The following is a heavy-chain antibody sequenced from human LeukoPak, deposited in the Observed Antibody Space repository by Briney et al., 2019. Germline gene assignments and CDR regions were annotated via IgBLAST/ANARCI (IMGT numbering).Heavy chain of an antibody. Sequence: PGGSLRLSCAASGFTFSSYAMHWVRQAPGKGLEWVAVISYDGSNKYCADSVKGRFTISRDNSKNTLYLQMNSLRAEDTAVYYCARETWFDPWGQGTLVTVSS. J-gene: IGHJ5*02. CDR2: ISYDGSNK. CDR3: ARETWFDP. CDR1: GFTFSSYA. V-gene: IGHV3-30*04.